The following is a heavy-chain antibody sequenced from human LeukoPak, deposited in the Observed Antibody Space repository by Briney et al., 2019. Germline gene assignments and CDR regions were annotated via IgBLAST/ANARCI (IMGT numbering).Heavy chain of an antibody. D-gene: IGHD3-10*01. J-gene: IGHJ4*02. CDR1: GGSFSGYY. V-gene: IGHV4-34*01. Sequence: SETLSLTCAVYGGSFSGYYWSWIRRPPGKELEWIGEINHSGSTNYNPSLKSRVTISVDTSKNQFSLKLSSVTAADTAVYYCARGLRWYYYGSGRSYYFDYWGQGTLVTVSS. CDR2: INHSGST. CDR3: ARGLRWYYYGSGRSYYFDY.